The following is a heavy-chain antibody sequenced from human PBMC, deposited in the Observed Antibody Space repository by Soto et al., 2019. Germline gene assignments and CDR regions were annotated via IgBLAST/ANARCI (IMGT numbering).Heavy chain of an antibody. CDR1: GYTFTSYG. J-gene: IGHJ4*02. CDR2: ISAYNGNT. Sequence: QVRLVQSGAEVKKPGASVKVSCKASGYTFTSYGISWVRQAPGQGLEWMGWISAYNGNTNYAQKLQGRVTMTTDTSTSTAYMELRSLRSDDTAVYYCARDYYYDSSGYASSFDYWGQGTLVTVSS. V-gene: IGHV1-18*01. CDR3: ARDYYYDSSGYASSFDY. D-gene: IGHD3-22*01.